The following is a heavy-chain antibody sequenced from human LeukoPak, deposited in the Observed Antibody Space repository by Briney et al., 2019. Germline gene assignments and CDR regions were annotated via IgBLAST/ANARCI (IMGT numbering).Heavy chain of an antibody. CDR1: GYNFFTYG. Sequence: GASVKVSCKASGYNFFTYGITWVRQAPGQGLEWMGWISPHNGNANYAQKFQDRVIMTTDTSTNTAFMEVRSLRSDDTAMYYCARGDFISSGDYLFFFDYWGQGSLVTVSS. V-gene: IGHV1-18*01. J-gene: IGHJ4*01. CDR2: ISPHNGNA. D-gene: IGHD3-22*01. CDR3: ARGDFISSGDYLFFFDY.